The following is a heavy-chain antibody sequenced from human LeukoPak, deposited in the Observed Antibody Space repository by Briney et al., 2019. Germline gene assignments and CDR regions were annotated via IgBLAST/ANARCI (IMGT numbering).Heavy chain of an antibody. CDR2: ISYDGSNK. CDR3: ARGVNYYRGWFDP. V-gene: IGHV3-30*19. Sequence: GRSLRLSCAASGFTFSSYGMHWVRQAPGKGLEWVAVISYDGSNKYYADSVKGRFTISRDNSKNTLYLQMNSLRAEDTAVYYCARGVNYYRGWFDPWGQGTLVTVSS. J-gene: IGHJ5*02. D-gene: IGHD1-26*01. CDR1: GFTFSSYG.